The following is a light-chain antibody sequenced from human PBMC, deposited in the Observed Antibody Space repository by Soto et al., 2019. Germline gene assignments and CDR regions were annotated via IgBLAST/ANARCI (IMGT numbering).Light chain of an antibody. CDR3: AAWDASLNAWV. CDR2: NSN. V-gene: IGLV1-44*01. J-gene: IGLJ3*02. Sequence: QAVVTQPPSESGTPGQRVTISCSGSSSNIGSNSVSWFQQLPGTAPKLLISNSNQRPSGVPDRFSGSKSGTSASLAISGLQSEDEADYFCAAWDASLNAWVFGGGTQLTVL. CDR1: SSNIGSNS.